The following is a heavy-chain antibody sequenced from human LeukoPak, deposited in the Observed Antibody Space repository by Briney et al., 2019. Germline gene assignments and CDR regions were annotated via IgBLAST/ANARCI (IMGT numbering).Heavy chain of an antibody. CDR1: GYRFTGYN. D-gene: IGHD1-26*01. J-gene: IGHJ3*02. CDR2: INAENGDT. CDR3: ARAGSYFDAFDI. Sequence: ASVKVSCKASGYRFTGYNIDWVRQAPGQRPEWMGRINAENGDTKYSQKFQGRVTITTDTSTSTAYMELRSLRSDDTAAYYCARAGSYFDAFDIWGQGTMVTVSS. V-gene: IGHV1-3*01.